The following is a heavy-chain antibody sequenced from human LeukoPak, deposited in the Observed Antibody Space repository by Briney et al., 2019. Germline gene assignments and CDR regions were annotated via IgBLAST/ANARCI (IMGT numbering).Heavy chain of an antibody. V-gene: IGHV3-23*01. CDR3: AKSARLIGRYFFDY. CDR2: ISGSGGST. D-gene: IGHD5-12*01. J-gene: IGHJ4*02. CDR1: GFTFTSFA. Sequence: GALRLSCAVSGFTFTSFALSWVRQAPGKGLGWVSSISGSGGSTFYADSVKGRFTISRDNSKNTLYLQMNSLRAEDTAVYYCAKSARLIGRYFFDYWGQGTLVTVSS.